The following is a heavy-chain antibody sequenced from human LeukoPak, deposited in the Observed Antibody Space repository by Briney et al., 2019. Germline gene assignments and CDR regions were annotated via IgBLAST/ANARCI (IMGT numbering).Heavy chain of an antibody. D-gene: IGHD4-11*01. Sequence: SETLSLTCTVSGYSISSGYYWSWIRQPPGKGLEWIGYIYHSGSTYYNPSLKSRVTISVDRSKNQFSLKLSSVTAADTAVYYCARHADYSIRQGFDSWGQGTLVTVSS. CDR3: ARHADYSIRQGFDS. J-gene: IGHJ5*01. CDR2: IYHSGST. V-gene: IGHV4-38-2*02. CDR1: GYSISSGYY.